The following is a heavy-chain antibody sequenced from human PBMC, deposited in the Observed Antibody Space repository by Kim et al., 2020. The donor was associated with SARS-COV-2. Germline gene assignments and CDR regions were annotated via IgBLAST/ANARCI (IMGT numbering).Heavy chain of an antibody. D-gene: IGHD3-22*01. J-gene: IGHJ4*02. CDR2: ISGSGGST. CDR3: AKVSFPRIFDHDSSGYYPLVPYYFDY. V-gene: IGHV3-23*01. Sequence: GGSLRLSCAASGFTFSSYAMSWVRQAPGKGLEWVSAISGSGGSTYYADSVKGRFTISRDNSKNTLYLQMNSLRAEDTAVYYCAKVSFPRIFDHDSSGYYPLVPYYFDYWGQGTLVTVSS. CDR1: GFTFSSYA.